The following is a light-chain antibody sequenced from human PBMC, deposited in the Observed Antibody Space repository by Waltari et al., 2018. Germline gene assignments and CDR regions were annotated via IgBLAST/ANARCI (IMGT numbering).Light chain of an antibody. CDR3: SMYMGSGVWV. CDR1: SGSVSSTSY. V-gene: IGLV8-61*01. CDR2: KGI. Sequence: QTVVTQEPSLSVSPGGTVTLTCAFSSGSVSSTSYPTWYQQTPGPPPRTLVYKGISRSSGVPDRFSGSILGNTAALTITGAQADDESDYYCSMYMGSGVWVFGGGTKLTVL. J-gene: IGLJ3*02.